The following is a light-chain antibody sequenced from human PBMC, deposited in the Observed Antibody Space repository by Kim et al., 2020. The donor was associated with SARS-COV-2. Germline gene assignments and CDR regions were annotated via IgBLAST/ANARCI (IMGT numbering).Light chain of an antibody. J-gene: IGKJ2*01. CDR2: GAT. V-gene: IGKV3-20*01. CDR1: QSVSSSY. Sequence: EIVLTQSPGTLSLSPGERATLSCRASQSVSSSYLAWFQQKPGQTPRVLIYGATRRATGIPDRFSGSESGTDFTLTISRVEPEDFALYYCQQYGTAPDTFGQGTKLEIK. CDR3: QQYGTAPDT.